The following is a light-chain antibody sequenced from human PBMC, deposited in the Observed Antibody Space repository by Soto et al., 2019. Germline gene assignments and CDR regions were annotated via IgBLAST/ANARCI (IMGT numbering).Light chain of an antibody. Sequence: VLAQPASVSGAPGQSITISCTGTNSDVNYVSWHQQHPGKAPKLMIYEVINRSSGVSTRFSGSKSGNTASLTISGLQAEDEADYYCSSSTSSNTFVFGTGTKVTVL. CDR3: SSSTSSNTFV. CDR2: EVI. V-gene: IGLV2-14*01. CDR1: NSDVNY. J-gene: IGLJ1*01.